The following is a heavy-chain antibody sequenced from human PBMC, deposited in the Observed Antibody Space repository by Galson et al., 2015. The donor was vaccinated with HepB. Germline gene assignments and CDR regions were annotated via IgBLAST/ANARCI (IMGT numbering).Heavy chain of an antibody. Sequence: SVKVSCKASGYTFTSYGISWVRQAPGQGLEWMGWISAYSGNTNYAQKLQGRVTMTTDTSTSTAYMELRSLRSDDTAVYYCARDGVVVVAATEFDYWGQGTLVTVSS. CDR2: ISAYSGNT. CDR3: ARDGVVVVAATEFDY. D-gene: IGHD2-15*01. CDR1: GYTFTSYG. V-gene: IGHV1-18*01. J-gene: IGHJ4*02.